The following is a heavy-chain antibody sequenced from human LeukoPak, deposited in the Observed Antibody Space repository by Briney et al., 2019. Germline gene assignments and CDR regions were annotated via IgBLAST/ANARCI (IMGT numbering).Heavy chain of an antibody. Sequence: GGSLRLSCAASGFTFSTYSMNWVRQAPGKGLEWVSAISGSGDSTYYGDSVKGRFTISRDNSKNTLYLQMNSLRAEDTAVYYCAKTRPLDSSSWSHGDYWGQGTLVTVSS. D-gene: IGHD6-13*01. CDR3: AKTRPLDSSSWSHGDY. CDR2: ISGSGDST. V-gene: IGHV3-23*01. CDR1: GFTFSTYS. J-gene: IGHJ4*02.